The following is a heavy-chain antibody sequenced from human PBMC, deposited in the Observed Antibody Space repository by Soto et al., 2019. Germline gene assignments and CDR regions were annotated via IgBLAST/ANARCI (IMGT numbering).Heavy chain of an antibody. CDR3: ARDFIAARLSYGMDV. Sequence: GGSLRLSCAASGFHFSSYSMNWVRQAPGKGLEWVSYVSSSSSTIYYADSVKGRFTISRDNAKNSLYLQMNSLRDEDTAVYYCARDFIAARLSYGMDVWGQGTTVTVSS. CDR2: VSSSSSTI. CDR1: GFHFSSYS. D-gene: IGHD6-6*01. V-gene: IGHV3-48*02. J-gene: IGHJ6*02.